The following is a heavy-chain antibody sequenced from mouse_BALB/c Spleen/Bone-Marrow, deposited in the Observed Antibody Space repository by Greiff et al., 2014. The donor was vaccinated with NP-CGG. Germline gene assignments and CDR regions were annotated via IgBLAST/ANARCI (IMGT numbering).Heavy chain of an antibody. V-gene: IGHV1S137*01. D-gene: IGHD1-1*01. CDR3: ARVSYDYFDY. Sequence: VQLVESGAELVRPGVSVKISCKGSGYTFTDYALHCVKQSHAKSLEWIGIISTYYGDASYNQKFKGKATMTVDKSSSTAYMELARLTSEDSAIYYCARVSYDYFDYWGQGTTLTVSS. J-gene: IGHJ2*01. CDR2: ISTYYGDA. CDR1: GYTFTDYA.